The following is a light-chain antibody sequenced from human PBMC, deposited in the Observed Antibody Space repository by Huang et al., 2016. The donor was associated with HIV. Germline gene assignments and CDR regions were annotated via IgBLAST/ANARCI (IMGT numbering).Light chain of an antibody. CDR1: QTINNY. Sequence: EIQMTQSPSSLSASVGDRVTITCRASQTINNYLNWYQQKPGKAPNLLIHAATSLHSGVPSRFSVSGSGTDFTLTISSLQPEDFATYYCQQSYSNLWTFGEGTKVEIK. CDR3: QQSYSNLWT. CDR2: AAT. J-gene: IGKJ1*01. V-gene: IGKV1-39*01.